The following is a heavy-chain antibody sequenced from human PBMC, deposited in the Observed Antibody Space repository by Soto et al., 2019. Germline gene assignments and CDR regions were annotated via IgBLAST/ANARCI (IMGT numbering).Heavy chain of an antibody. J-gene: IGHJ3*02. CDR2: IGSFCVT. CDR3: ARGGVMVYAINDAFDI. V-gene: IGHV3-53*01. D-gene: IGHD2-8*01. CDR1: GFTVSSNY. Sequence: SVGYLSLSWAASGFTVSSNYMSLVRQAPGKGLEWVSVIGSFCVTYYADSVKGRFTISRDNSKNTLYLKMNSLRAEDTAVYYCARGGVMVYAINDAFDIWGQGTMVNVS.